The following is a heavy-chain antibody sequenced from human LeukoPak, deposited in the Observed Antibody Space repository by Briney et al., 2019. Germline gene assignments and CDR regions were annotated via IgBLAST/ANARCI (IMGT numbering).Heavy chain of an antibody. CDR3: ARDALYYYDSSGYCHLDY. Sequence: ASAKVSCNACVYTFTGYYMHWVRQAPGQGLEWMGIINPSGGSTSYAQKFQGRVTMTRDTSTSTVYMELSSLRSEDTAVYYCARDALYYYDSSGYCHLDYWGQGTLVTVSS. CDR2: INPSGGST. J-gene: IGHJ4*02. CDR1: VYTFTGYY. D-gene: IGHD3-22*01. V-gene: IGHV1-46*01.